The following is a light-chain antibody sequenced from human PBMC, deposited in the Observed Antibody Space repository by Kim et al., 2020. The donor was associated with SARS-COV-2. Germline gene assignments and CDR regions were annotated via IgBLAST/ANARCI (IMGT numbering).Light chain of an antibody. V-gene: IGLV1-47*01. CDR3: AAWDGSLSAWV. Sequence: ELTQPPSASGTPGQSVTISCSGSSSNIGSNYVFWYQQLPRTAPKLLAYRSFQRPSGVPARFSGSKSGTSASLAISGLRSEDEADYYCAAWDGSLSAWV. CDR2: RSF. CDR1: SSNIGSNY. J-gene: IGLJ3*02.